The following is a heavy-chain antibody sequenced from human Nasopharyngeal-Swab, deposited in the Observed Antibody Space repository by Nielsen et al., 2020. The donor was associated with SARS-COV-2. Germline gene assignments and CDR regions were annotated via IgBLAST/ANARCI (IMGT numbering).Heavy chain of an antibody. J-gene: IGHJ5*02. CDR2: ISAYNGNT. V-gene: IGHV1-18*01. CDR3: ARVLEYSSSQLWFDP. Sequence: WVRQAPGQGLEWMGWISAYNGNTNYAQKLQGRVTMTTDTSTSTAYMELRSLRSDDTAVYYCARVLEYSSSQLWFDPWGQGTLVTVSS. D-gene: IGHD6-13*01.